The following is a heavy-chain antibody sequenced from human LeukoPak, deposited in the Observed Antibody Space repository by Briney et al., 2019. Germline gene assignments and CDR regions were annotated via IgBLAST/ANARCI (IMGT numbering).Heavy chain of an antibody. V-gene: IGHV1-24*01. Sequence: ASVKVSCKVSGYTLTELSMHWVRQAPGKGLEWMGGFDPEDGETIYAQKFQGRVTMTEDTSTDTAYMELRSLRSDDTAVYYCARGGPGIFGVVIIFREYYYGMDVWGQGTTVTVSS. CDR2: FDPEDGET. J-gene: IGHJ6*02. CDR3: ARGGPGIFGVVIIFREYYYGMDV. D-gene: IGHD3-3*01. CDR1: GYTLTELS.